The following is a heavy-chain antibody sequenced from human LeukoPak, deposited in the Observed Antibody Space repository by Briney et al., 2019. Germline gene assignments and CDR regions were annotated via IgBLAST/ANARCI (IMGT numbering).Heavy chain of an antibody. J-gene: IGHJ4*02. V-gene: IGHV3-30*04. Sequence: GGSLRLSCAASGFTFSSYAMHWVRQAPGKGLEWVAVISYDGSNKYYADSVKGRFTISRDNSKNTLYLQMNSLRAEDTAVYYCAKDGGYSSGWYAFDFDYWGQGTLVTVSS. CDR2: ISYDGSNK. D-gene: IGHD6-19*01. CDR1: GFTFSSYA. CDR3: AKDGGYSSGWYAFDFDY.